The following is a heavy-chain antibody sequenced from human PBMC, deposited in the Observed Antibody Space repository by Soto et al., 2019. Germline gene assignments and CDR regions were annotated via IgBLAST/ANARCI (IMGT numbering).Heavy chain of an antibody. Sequence: GGSLRLSCAASGFTFSSYGMHWVRQAPGKGLEWVAVISYDGSNKYYADSVKGRFTISRDNAKNALYLQMNSLRAEDTAVYYCARTGTTHSWGQGTLVTVSS. D-gene: IGHD1-1*01. V-gene: IGHV3-30*03. CDR3: ARTGTTHS. CDR1: GFTFSSYG. CDR2: ISYDGSNK. J-gene: IGHJ4*02.